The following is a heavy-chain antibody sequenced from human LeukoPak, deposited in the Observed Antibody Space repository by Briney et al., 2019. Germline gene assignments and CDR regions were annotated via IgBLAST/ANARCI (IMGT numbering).Heavy chain of an antibody. CDR1: DGSISSRSYY. J-gene: IGHJ4*02. Sequence: SETLSLTCTVSDGSISSRSYYEGWIRQPPGKGLEWIGYIYYSGSTNYNPSLQSRVTISVDTSKNHFSLKLTSVTAADTAVYYCARARITVVSDYWGQGTLVTVSS. D-gene: IGHD3-10*01. CDR2: IYYSGST. CDR3: ARARITVVSDY. V-gene: IGHV4-61*03.